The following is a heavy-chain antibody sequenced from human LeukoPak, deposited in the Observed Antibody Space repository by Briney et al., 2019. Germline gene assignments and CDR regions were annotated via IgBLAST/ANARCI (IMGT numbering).Heavy chain of an antibody. CDR1: GGSISSYY. J-gene: IGHJ4*02. Sequence: PSETLSLTCTASGGSISSYYWSWIRRPPGKGLEWIGYIYYSGSTNYNPSLKSRVTISVDTSKNQFSLKLSSVTAADTAVYYCAGFGEDYFDYWGQGTLVTVSS. V-gene: IGHV4-59*08. CDR3: AGFGEDYFDY. D-gene: IGHD3-10*01. CDR2: IYYSGST.